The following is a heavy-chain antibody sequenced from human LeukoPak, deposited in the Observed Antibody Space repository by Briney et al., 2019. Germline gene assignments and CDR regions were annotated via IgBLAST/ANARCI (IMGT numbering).Heavy chain of an antibody. Sequence: PSETLSLTCTVHGGSISSFYWGWIRQPPGKGLEWIGYVYYSGSTNYNPSLKSRVTISVDTSKKQFSLKLSSVTAADTAVYYCARELAYCGADCYRYVDYWGQGTLVTVSS. V-gene: IGHV4-59*01. CDR3: ARELAYCGADCYRYVDY. CDR2: VYYSGST. J-gene: IGHJ4*02. CDR1: GGSISSFY. D-gene: IGHD2-21*02.